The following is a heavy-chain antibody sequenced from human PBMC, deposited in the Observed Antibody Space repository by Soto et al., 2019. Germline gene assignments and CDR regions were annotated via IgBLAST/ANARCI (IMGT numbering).Heavy chain of an antibody. CDR2: INHSGST. J-gene: IGHJ6*03. Sequence: SETLSLTCAVYGGSFSGYYWSWIRQPPGKGLEWIGEINHSGSTNYNPSLKSRVTISVDTSKNQFSLRLSSVTAADTAVYYCAIPLRRMVPGRGNYYYYYMDVWGKGTTVTVSS. CDR3: AIPLRRMVPGRGNYYYYYMDV. V-gene: IGHV4-34*01. D-gene: IGHD3-10*01. CDR1: GGSFSGYY.